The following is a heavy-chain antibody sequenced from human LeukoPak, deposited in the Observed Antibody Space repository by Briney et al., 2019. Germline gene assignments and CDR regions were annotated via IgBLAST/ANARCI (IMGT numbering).Heavy chain of an antibody. CDR1: GYTFTAYY. D-gene: IGHD6-19*01. J-gene: IGHJ4*02. CDR2: INPNSGGT. V-gene: IGHV1-2*02. CDR3: ARDQVYNSAQGVVDY. Sequence: ALVKVSCKTSGYTFTAYYMHWVRQAPGQGLEWMGWINPNSGGTDYAQKFQGRVTMTRDTSISTAYMELSRLKSDDTAVYYCARDQVYNSAQGVVDYWGQGTLVTVSS.